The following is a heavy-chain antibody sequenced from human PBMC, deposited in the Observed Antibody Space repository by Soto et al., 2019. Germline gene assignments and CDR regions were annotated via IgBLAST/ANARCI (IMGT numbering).Heavy chain of an antibody. CDR3: ARDGGSYPTEWFDP. J-gene: IGHJ5*02. D-gene: IGHD1-26*01. V-gene: IGHV4-31*03. Sequence: PSETLSLTCTVSGGSINSGAYYWSWIRQHPGKGLEWIGYIFTSGSTYYNPSLKSRVTISVDTSKNHFSLKLRSVTAADTAVYYCARDGGSYPTEWFDPWGQGTLVTVSS. CDR2: IFTSGST. CDR1: GGSINSGAYY.